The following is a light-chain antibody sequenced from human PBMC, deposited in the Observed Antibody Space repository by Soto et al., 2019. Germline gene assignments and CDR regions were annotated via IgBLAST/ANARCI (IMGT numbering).Light chain of an antibody. Sequence: EIVLAPAPAPLSVSPGERATLSCRASQSVYSSYLAWYQQKPGQAPRLLISGASSRATGTPDRFSGSGSGTDFTLAISRLEPEDFAVYYCQQYGSAPITFGQGTRLEIK. V-gene: IGKV3-20*01. CDR1: QSVYSSY. J-gene: IGKJ5*01. CDR3: QQYGSAPIT. CDR2: GAS.